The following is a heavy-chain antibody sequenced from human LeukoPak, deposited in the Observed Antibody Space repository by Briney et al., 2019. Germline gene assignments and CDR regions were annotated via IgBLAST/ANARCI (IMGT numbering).Heavy chain of an antibody. Sequence: SVKVSCKASGFTFTSSAVQWVRQARGQRLELIGWIVVGSGNTNYAQKFQERVTITRDMSTSTAYMELSSLRSEDTAVYYCAAVITMELTADYWGQGTLVTVSS. CDR1: GFTFTSSA. CDR2: IVVGSGNT. D-gene: IGHD3-10*01. V-gene: IGHV1-58*01. CDR3: AAVITMELTADY. J-gene: IGHJ4*02.